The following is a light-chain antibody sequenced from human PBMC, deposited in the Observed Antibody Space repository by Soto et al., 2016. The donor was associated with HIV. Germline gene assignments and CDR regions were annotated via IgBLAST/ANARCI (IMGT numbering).Light chain of an antibody. CDR1: QGIHNS. Sequence: DIQMTQSPSSLSASVGDRVTITCRASQGIHNSLAWYQQKPGKAPKLLVYAASRLESGVPSRFSGIRSGTDYTLTISSLQPEDVATYYCQKXNGGRDLVFGGGTKV. J-gene: IGKJ4*01. CDR3: QKXNGGRDLV. CDR2: AAS. V-gene: IGKV1-NL1*01.